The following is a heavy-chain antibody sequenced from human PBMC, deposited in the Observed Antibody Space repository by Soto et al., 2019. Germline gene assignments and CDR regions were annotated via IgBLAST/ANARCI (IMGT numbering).Heavy chain of an antibody. V-gene: IGHV1-18*04. CDR1: GYTFTSYG. D-gene: IGHD6-19*01. CDR2: NRAYTGYT. J-gene: IGHJ4*02. CDR3: ARASDGDRSGWYVEYFDY. Sequence: QVQLLQSGGEVRKPGASVKVSCKASGYTFTSYGVSWVRQAPGQGLEWMGRNRAYTGYTNYAQKFQGRVTITTDTSTSTAYMELRSLISDDTAVYYCARASDGDRSGWYVEYFDYWGQGTLVTVSS.